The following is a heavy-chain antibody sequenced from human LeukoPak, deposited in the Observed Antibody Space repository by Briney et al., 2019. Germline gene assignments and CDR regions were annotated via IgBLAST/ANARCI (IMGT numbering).Heavy chain of an antibody. CDR3: AREHYDYFWGTYRSYALDI. J-gene: IGHJ3*02. D-gene: IGHD3-16*02. CDR1: ELNVSNNY. CDR2: IYSGGTT. Sequence: TGGSLRLSCAASELNVSNNYMNWVRQAPGKGLKWVSVIYSGGTTNYADSVQGRFTISRDSSKNTVYLQMNRLRADDTAVYYCAREHYDYFWGTYRSYALDIWGQGTMVTVSS. V-gene: IGHV3-53*01.